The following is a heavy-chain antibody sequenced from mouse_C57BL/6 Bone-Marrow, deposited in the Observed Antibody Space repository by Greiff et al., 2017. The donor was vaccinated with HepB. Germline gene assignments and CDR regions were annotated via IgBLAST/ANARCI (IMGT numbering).Heavy chain of an antibody. Sequence: EVQGVESGPELVKPGASVKMSCKASGYTFINYVIHWVKQKPGQGLELIGYINPYNDGSKYNEKFKGKATLTSDKSSSTAYVELSSLTSEDSAVYYCTRWARATTFAYWGQGTLVTISA. CDR1: GYTFINYV. CDR2: INPYNDGS. V-gene: IGHV1-14*01. J-gene: IGHJ3*01. D-gene: IGHD3-1*01. CDR3: TRWARATTFAY.